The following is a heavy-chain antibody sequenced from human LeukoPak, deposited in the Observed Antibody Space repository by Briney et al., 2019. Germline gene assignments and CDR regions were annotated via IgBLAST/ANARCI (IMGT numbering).Heavy chain of an antibody. CDR3: AREAIAAPYPDY. Sequence: SETLSLTCTVSGGSISYYYWTWIRQPAGKGLEWIGRIYTSGSTSNNPSLKSRVTMSVDTSKNQFSLKLSAVTAADTAVYYCAREAIAAPYPDYWGRGTLVTVSS. CDR1: GGSISYYY. CDR2: IYTSGST. V-gene: IGHV4-4*07. J-gene: IGHJ4*02. D-gene: IGHD6-13*01.